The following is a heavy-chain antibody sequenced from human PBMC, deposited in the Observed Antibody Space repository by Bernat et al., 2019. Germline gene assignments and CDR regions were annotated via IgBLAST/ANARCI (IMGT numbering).Heavy chain of an antibody. CDR2: ISAYNGNT. J-gene: IGHJ6*02. Sequence: QVQLVQSGAEVKKPGASVKVSCKASGYTFTSYGISWVRQAPGQGLERMGWISAYNGNTNYAQKLQGRVTMTTDTSTSTAYMELGSLRSDDTAVYYCARAALWFGELLFYYYYGMDVGGQGTTVTVSS. D-gene: IGHD3-10*01. CDR1: GYTFTSYG. CDR3: ARAALWFGELLFYYYYGMDV. V-gene: IGHV1-18*01.